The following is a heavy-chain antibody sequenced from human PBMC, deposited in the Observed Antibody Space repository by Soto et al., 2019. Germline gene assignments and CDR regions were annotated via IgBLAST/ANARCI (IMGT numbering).Heavy chain of an antibody. CDR3: TREVATVPDY. J-gene: IGHJ4*02. V-gene: IGHV3-74*01. D-gene: IGHD6-13*01. CDR1: GFTFRSYW. Sequence: EVQLVESGGGLVQPGGSQRLSCAASGFTFRSYWMHWVRQAPGKGLVWVSRISPDGSITNYADSVKGRFTISRDNAKNTLFLQMNSLRAEDTAVDYCTREVATVPDYWGQGTLVTVSS. CDR2: ISPDGSIT.